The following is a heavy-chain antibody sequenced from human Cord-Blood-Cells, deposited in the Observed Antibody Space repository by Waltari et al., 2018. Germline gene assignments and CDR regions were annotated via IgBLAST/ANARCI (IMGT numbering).Heavy chain of an antibody. CDR1: GFTFSSYA. D-gene: IGHD2-2*01. Sequence: QVQLVESGGGVVQPGRSLRLSCAASGFTFSSYAMHWVRQAPGKGLEWVAVISYDGSNKYYADSVKGRFTISRDNSKNTLYLLMNSLRAEDTAVYYCAEIVGYCSSTSCYDFDYWGQGTLVTVSS. V-gene: IGHV3-30-3*01. J-gene: IGHJ4*02. CDR3: AEIVGYCSSTSCYDFDY. CDR2: ISYDGSNK.